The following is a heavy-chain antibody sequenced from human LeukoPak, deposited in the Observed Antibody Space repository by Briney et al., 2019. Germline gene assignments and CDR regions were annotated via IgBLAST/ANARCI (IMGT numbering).Heavy chain of an antibody. CDR1: GFTFSSYW. CDR3: ARVLSSSWYYYYYYYMDV. D-gene: IGHD6-13*01. CDR2: IKQDGSEK. V-gene: IGHV3-7*01. Sequence: PGGSLRLSCAASGFTFSSYWMSWVRQAPGKGLEWVANIKQDGSEKYYVDSVKGRFTISRDNAKNSLYLQMNSLRAEDTAVYYCARVLSSSWYYYYYYYMDVWGKGTTVTVSS. J-gene: IGHJ6*03.